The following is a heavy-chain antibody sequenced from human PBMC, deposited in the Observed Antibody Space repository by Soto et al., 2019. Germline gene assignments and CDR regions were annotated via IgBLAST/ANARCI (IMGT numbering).Heavy chain of an antibody. Sequence: QVQLLQSGAEVKKPGASVKVSCKASGYTLTNYGITWVRQAPGQGLEWMGWISAYNGDTHYTQRLQGRVTMTTDTSTSTAYMELRGLRSDDTAVYYCARVRQLVGYCYYYMDVWGKGTTVTVSS. CDR3: ARVRQLVGYCYYYMDV. J-gene: IGHJ6*03. CDR1: GYTLTNYG. D-gene: IGHD6-6*01. CDR2: ISAYNGDT. V-gene: IGHV1-18*01.